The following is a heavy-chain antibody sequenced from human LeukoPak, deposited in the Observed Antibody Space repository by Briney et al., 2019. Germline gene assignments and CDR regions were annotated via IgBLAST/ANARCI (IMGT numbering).Heavy chain of an antibody. CDR1: GFSFGSYW. D-gene: IGHD3-16*01. CDR3: AIDLYHNTFDD. J-gene: IGHJ4*02. V-gene: IGHV3-7*01. CDR2: INQDGSVK. Sequence: GGSLRPSCAASGFSFGSYWMSWVRQAPGKGLEWVANINQDGSVKNYADSVRGRFTISRDNAKNSLYLQMSSLGAGDTALYFCAIDLYHNTFDDWGQGTLVTVS.